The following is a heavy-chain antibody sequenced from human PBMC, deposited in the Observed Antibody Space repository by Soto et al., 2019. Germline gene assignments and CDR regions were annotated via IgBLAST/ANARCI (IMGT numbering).Heavy chain of an antibody. J-gene: IGHJ4*01. V-gene: IGHV3-30-3*01. CDR2: ISHDEANT. Sequence: PGGSLRRSCASSVFSFIVYAMHWFRQAPGKGLEWLAVISHDEANTYYTYSVKRRFTISRDNSKNTLFLHLDSLREEDTGIYYCASLPYLWLRQIHYWGRGTLVTVSS. CDR3: ASLPYLWLRQIHY. D-gene: IGHD2-8*01. CDR1: VFSFIVYA.